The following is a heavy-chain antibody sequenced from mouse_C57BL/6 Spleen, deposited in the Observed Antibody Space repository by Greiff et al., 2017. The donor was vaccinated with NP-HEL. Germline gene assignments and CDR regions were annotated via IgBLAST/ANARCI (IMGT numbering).Heavy chain of an antibody. J-gene: IGHJ4*01. Sequence: VQLQQSGAELVRPGASVKLSCTASGFNIKDDYMHWVKQRPEQGLEWIGWIDPENGDTEYASKFQGKATITADTSSNTAYLQLSSLTSEDTAVYYCTRGSYDPYYYAKGYWGQGTSVTVSS. CDR3: TRGSYDPYYYAKGY. CDR1: GFNIKDDY. CDR2: IDPENGDT. D-gene: IGHD2-12*01. V-gene: IGHV14-4*01.